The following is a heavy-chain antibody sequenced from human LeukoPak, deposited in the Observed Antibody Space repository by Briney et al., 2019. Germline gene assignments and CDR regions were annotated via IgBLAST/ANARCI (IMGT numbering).Heavy chain of an antibody. D-gene: IGHD2-2*01. CDR3: ATVLHYTSCYRD. CDR1: GYSLTEIS. V-gene: IGHV1-24*01. Sequence: ASVKVSCKVSGYSLTEISMHWVRQAPGKGLEWMGGFDPEDGETIYAQKFQGRVTMTEDTSTDTAYMELSSLRSEDTAVYYCATVLHYTSCYRDWGQGTLVTASS. J-gene: IGHJ4*02. CDR2: FDPEDGET.